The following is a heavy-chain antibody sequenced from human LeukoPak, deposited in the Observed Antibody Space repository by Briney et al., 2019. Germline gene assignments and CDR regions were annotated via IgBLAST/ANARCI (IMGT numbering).Heavy chain of an antibody. Sequence: GRSLRLSCAASGFTFDNYAMHWVRQAPGKGLEWVSGISWNSGTIGYADSVKGRFTISRDNAKNSLYLQMNSLRAEDTALHYCAKDRPGGFDYWGQGTLVTVSS. D-gene: IGHD3-10*01. CDR1: GFTFDNYA. V-gene: IGHV3-9*01. CDR2: ISWNSGTI. J-gene: IGHJ4*02. CDR3: AKDRPGGFDY.